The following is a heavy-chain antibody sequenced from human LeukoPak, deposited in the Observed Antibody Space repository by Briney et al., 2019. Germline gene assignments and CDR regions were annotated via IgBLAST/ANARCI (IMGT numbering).Heavy chain of an antibody. J-gene: IGHJ4*02. CDR2: ISGSGGST. D-gene: IGHD3-10*01. CDR3: AKAPHLRLGTSFDY. CDR1: GFTFSSYA. V-gene: IGHV3-23*01. Sequence: QPGGSLRLSCSVSGFTFSSYAMSWVRQAPGKGLEWVSSISGSGGSTYYADSVKGRFTISRDNSKNTLYLQMNSLRAEDTAVYYCAKAPHLRLGTSFDYWGQGTLVPVSS.